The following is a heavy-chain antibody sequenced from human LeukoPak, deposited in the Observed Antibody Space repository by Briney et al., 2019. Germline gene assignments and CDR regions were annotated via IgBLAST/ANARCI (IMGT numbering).Heavy chain of an antibody. CDR1: GGTFSNYA. V-gene: IGHV1-69*04. CDR2: IIPILGIA. D-gene: IGHD3-10*01. J-gene: IGHJ5*02. Sequence: SVKVSCKASGGTFSNYAISWVRQAPGQGLEWMGRIIPILGIANYAQKFQGRVTITADKSTSTAYMELSSLRSEDTAVYYCAGSWGVIPNWFDPWGQGTLVTVSS. CDR3: AGSWGVIPNWFDP.